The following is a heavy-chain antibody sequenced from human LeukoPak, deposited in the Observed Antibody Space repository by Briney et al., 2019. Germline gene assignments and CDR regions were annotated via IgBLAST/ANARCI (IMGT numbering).Heavy chain of an antibody. CDR1: GYTFTSYG. V-gene: IGHV7-4-1*02. Sequence: GASVKVSCKASGYTFTSYGISWVRQAPGQGLEWMGWINTNTGNPTYAQGFTGRFVFSLDTSVSTAYLQISSLKAEDTAVYYCARETQYEYYYDSSGYYAPDYWGQGTLVTVSS. CDR2: INTNTGNP. CDR3: ARETQYEYYYDSSGYYAPDY. D-gene: IGHD3-22*01. J-gene: IGHJ4*02.